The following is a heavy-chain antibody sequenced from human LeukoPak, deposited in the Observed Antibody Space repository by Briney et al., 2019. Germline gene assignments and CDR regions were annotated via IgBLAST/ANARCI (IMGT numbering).Heavy chain of an antibody. V-gene: IGHV4-30-2*01. Sequence: SETLSLTCTVSGGSISSGGYYWSWIRQPPGKGLEWIGYIYHSGSTYYNPSLKSRVTISVDRSKNQFSLKLSSVTAADTAVYYCAIYSSGWDMGYWGQGTLVTVSS. D-gene: IGHD6-19*01. CDR1: GGSISSGGYY. J-gene: IGHJ4*02. CDR2: IYHSGST. CDR3: AIYSSGWDMGY.